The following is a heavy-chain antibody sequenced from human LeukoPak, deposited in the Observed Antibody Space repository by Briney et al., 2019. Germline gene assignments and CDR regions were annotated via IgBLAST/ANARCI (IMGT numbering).Heavy chain of an antibody. CDR2: INYTGSS. D-gene: IGHD2-15*01. CDR1: GGSFSGFY. V-gene: IGHV4-34*01. CDR3: ARDNIVVVAATKAYYFDY. J-gene: IGHJ4*02. Sequence: PSETLSLTCAVYGGSFSGFYWSWIRHVPGKGLEWIGEINYTGSSSYNPSLKSRVTISVDTSQNQFSLKLSSVTAADTAVYYCARDNIVVVAATKAYYFDYWGQGTLVTVSS.